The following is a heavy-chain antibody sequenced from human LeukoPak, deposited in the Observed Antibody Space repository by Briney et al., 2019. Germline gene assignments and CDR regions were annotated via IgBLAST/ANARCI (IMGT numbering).Heavy chain of an antibody. CDR2: ISAYNGNT. V-gene: IGHV1-18*01. J-gene: IGHJ5*02. D-gene: IGHD1-26*01. Sequence: ASVKVSCKASGYTFTSYGISWVRQAPGQGLEWMGWISAYNGNTNYAQKLQGRVTMTTDTSTSTAYMELRSLRSDDTAVYYCARGPVGIVGAVVFDPWGQGTLVTVSS. CDR3: ARGPVGIVGAVVFDP. CDR1: GYTFTSYG.